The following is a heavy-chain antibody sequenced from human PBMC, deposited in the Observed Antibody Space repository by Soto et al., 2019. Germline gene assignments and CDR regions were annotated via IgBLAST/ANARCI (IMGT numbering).Heavy chain of an antibody. CDR3: ARAQSVGATKGYYFDY. CDR1: GGTFSSYA. J-gene: IGHJ4*02. V-gene: IGHV1-69*06. CDR2: IIPIFGTA. D-gene: IGHD1-26*01. Sequence: ASVKVSCKASGGTFSSYAISWVRQAPGQGLEWMGGIIPIFGTANYAQKFQGRVTITADKSTSTAYMELSSLRSEDTAVYYCARAQSVGATKGYYFDYWGQGXLVT.